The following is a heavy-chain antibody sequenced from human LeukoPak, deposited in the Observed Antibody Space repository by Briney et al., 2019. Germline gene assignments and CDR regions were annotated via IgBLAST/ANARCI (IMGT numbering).Heavy chain of an antibody. J-gene: IGHJ4*02. CDR2: IGPTGTDR. Sequence: GGSLRLSCAASGFTFSSCGCNGVRQAPGKGLEWVASIGPTGTDRYYADSVRGRFTISRDNAKNSMYLQMDSLRDEDTAVYYCATETIGRHYDYWGQGTLLTVSS. V-gene: IGHV3-21*01. CDR3: ATETIGRHYDY. D-gene: IGHD1-14*01. CDR1: GFTFSSCG.